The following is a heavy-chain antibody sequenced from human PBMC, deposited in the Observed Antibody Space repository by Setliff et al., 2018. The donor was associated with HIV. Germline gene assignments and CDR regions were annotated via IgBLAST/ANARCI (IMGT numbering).Heavy chain of an antibody. Sequence: ASVKVSCKASGFSFINYGISWVRQAPGQGPEWMGWISPYTGNTDYAPRLLGRVTMTTDTSTSTAYLELRSLTSDDTAVYYCARARLQGIVTAVGPRDNCLDPWGQGTRVTVSS. J-gene: IGHJ5*02. V-gene: IGHV1-18*01. CDR2: ISPYTGNT. D-gene: IGHD1-26*01. CDR3: ARARLQGIVTAVGPRDNCLDP. CDR1: GFSFINYG.